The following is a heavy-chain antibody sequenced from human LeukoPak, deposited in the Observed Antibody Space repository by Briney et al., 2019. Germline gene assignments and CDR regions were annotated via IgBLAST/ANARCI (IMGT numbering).Heavy chain of an antibody. J-gene: IGHJ4*02. CDR2: ASYSGTT. CDR1: GGSISSSSFF. D-gene: IGHD2-2*01. CDR3: AKLTCSSTFCPLDY. V-gene: IGHV4-39*01. Sequence: PSETLSLTCTVSGGSISSSSFFWAWIRQPPGKGLEWIGTASYSGTTYYSPSLKSRVTISVDTSKNQFSLRLTSVTAADTALYYCAKLTCSSTFCPLDYWGQGTLVTVSS.